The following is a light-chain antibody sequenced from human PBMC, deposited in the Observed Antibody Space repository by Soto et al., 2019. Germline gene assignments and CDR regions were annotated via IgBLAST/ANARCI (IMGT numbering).Light chain of an antibody. Sequence: QSVLTQPPSVSGAPGQRVTISCTGSSSNIGAGYDVHWYQQLPGTAPKLLIYGNSNRPSGVPDRFSGSKSGTSASLAITGLQAEDEADYYCQSYDSSRRGADVVFGGGTKLTVL. CDR3: QSYDSSRRGADVV. CDR1: SSNIGAGYD. V-gene: IGLV1-40*01. J-gene: IGLJ2*01. CDR2: GNS.